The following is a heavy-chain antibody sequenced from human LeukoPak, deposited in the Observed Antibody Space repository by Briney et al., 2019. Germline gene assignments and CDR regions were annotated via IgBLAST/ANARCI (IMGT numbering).Heavy chain of an antibody. D-gene: IGHD6-19*01. Sequence: SETLSLTYTVSGGAISSYYWSWIRQPPGKGLEWIGYIYYSGSTNYNPSLKSRVTISVDTSKNQFSLKLSSVTAADTAVYYCARGRIPVAGTKNYFDYWGQGTLVTVSS. J-gene: IGHJ4*02. CDR3: ARGRIPVAGTKNYFDY. CDR1: GGAISSYY. V-gene: IGHV4-59*01. CDR2: IYYSGST.